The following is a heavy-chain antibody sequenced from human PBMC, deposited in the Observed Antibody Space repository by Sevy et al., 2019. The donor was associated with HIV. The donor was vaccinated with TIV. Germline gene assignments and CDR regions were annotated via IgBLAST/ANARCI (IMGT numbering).Heavy chain of an antibody. CDR3: ARESLAVAGIGYYFHS. CDR1: GFSFNGYG. Sequence: GGSLRLSCAASGFSFNGYGMRWVRQAPGKGLEWLAVIWYDGTNKEYADSVKGRFTISRDNSENTLYLQMNSLRAEDTAVYYCARESLAVAGIGYYFHSWGQGTLVTVSS. V-gene: IGHV3-33*01. CDR2: IWYDGTNK. J-gene: IGHJ4*02. D-gene: IGHD6-19*01.